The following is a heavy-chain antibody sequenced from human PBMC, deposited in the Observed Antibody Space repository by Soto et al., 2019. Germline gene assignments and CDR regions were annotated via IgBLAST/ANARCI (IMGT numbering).Heavy chain of an antibody. Sequence: SETLSLTCTFSVGSISSGGYYGSCIRQHPGKGLEWIGYIYYSGSTYYNPSLKSRVTISVDTSKNQFSLKLSSVTAADTAVYYCARDRRGYSYEVGGMDVWGQGTTVTVSS. V-gene: IGHV4-31*03. CDR3: ARDRRGYSYEVGGMDV. CDR2: IYYSGST. CDR1: VGSISSGGYY. D-gene: IGHD5-18*01. J-gene: IGHJ6*02.